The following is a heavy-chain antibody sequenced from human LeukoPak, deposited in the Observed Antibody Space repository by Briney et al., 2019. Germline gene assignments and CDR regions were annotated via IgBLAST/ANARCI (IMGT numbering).Heavy chain of an antibody. CDR3: ARNSDYYDYSPQSV. J-gene: IGHJ4*02. CDR1: GFTFSHYA. Sequence: GGSLRLSCAASGFTFSHYALHWVRQAPGKGLEWVALIGHDGADKYYADSVKGRFLISRDNSKNMLFLQMNSLIIEDTAVYYCARNSDYYDYSPQSVWGQGTLVTVS. D-gene: IGHD3-22*01. V-gene: IGHV3-30*04. CDR2: IGHDGADK.